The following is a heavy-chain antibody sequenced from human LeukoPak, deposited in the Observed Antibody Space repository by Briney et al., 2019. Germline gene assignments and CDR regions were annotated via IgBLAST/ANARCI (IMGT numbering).Heavy chain of an antibody. J-gene: IGHJ4*02. CDR1: GGSISSSSYY. D-gene: IGHD3-16*01. CDR3: ARGPHRADMITFGGVIFDY. CDR2: IYYSGST. V-gene: IGHV4-39*01. Sequence: SETLSLTCTVSGGSISSSSYYWGWIRQPPGKGLEWIGSIYYSGSTYYNPSLKSRVTISVDTSKNQFSLKLSSVTAADTAVYYCARGPHRADMITFGGVIFDYWGQGTLVTVSS.